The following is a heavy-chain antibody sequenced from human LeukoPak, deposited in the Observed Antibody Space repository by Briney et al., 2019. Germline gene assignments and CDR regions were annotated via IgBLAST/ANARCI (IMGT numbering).Heavy chain of an antibody. CDR2: ISGSGGST. CDR3: ARDLRLRDYYDRPGAFDI. V-gene: IGHV3-23*01. CDR1: GFTFSSYG. J-gene: IGHJ3*02. Sequence: PGGSLRLSCAASGFTFSSYGMSWVRQAPGKGLEWVSAISGSGGSTYYADSVKGRFTISRDNAKNSLYLQMNSLRAEDTAVYYCARDLRLRDYYDRPGAFDIWGQGTRVTVSS. D-gene: IGHD3-22*01.